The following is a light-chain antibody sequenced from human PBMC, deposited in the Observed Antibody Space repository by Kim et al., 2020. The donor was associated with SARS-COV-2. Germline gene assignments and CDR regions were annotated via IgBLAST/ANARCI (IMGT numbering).Light chain of an antibody. J-gene: IGKJ2*01. CDR2: DAS. CDR1: QSVSSY. V-gene: IGKV3-11*01. Sequence: LSPGERATLSCKASQSVSSYVAWYQQKPGQAPRLLIYDASNRATGIPARFSGSGSGTDFTLTISSLEPEDFAVYYCQQRSNWNLYTCGQGTKLEI. CDR3: QQRSNWNLYT.